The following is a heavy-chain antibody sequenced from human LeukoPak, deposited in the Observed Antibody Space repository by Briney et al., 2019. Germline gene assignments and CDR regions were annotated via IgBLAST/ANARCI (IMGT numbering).Heavy chain of an antibody. J-gene: IGHJ6*02. CDR1: GGSISSGSYY. D-gene: IGHD3-10*01. Sequence: SETLSLTCTVSGGSISSGSYYWSWIRQPAGKGLEWIGRIHTSGSTNYNPSLKSRVTISVDTSKNQFSLKLSSVTAADTAVYYCARTLVRGVVGRGYYYYGMDVWRQGTTVTVSS. CDR3: ARTLVRGVVGRGYYYYGMDV. V-gene: IGHV4-61*02. CDR2: IHTSGST.